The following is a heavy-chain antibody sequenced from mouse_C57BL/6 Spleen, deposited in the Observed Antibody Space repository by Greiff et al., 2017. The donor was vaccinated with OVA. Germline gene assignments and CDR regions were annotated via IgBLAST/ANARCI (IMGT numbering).Heavy chain of an antibody. CDR1: GYAFSSSW. J-gene: IGHJ2*01. D-gene: IGHD1-1*01. V-gene: IGHV1-82*01. Sequence: VQGVESGPELVKPGASVKISCKASGYAFSSSWMNWVKQRPGKGLEWIGRIYPGDGDTNYNGKFKGKATLTADKSSSTAYMQLSSLTSEDSAVYFCARFITTVVATDYWGQGTTLTVSS. CDR3: ARFITTVVATDY. CDR2: IYPGDGDT.